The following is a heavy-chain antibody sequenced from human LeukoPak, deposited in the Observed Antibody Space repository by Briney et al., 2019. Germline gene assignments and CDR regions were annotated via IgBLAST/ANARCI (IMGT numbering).Heavy chain of an antibody. D-gene: IGHD1-26*01. CDR3: ARVGGSSYYYYGMDV. CDR2: IYYSGST. CDR1: GGSISSYY. J-gene: IGHJ6*02. V-gene: IGHV4-59*01. Sequence: SETLSLTCTVSGGSISSYYWSWIRQPPGKGLEWIGYIYYSGSTNYNPSLKSRVTISVDTSKNQFSLKLSSATAADTAVYYCARVGGSSYYYYGMDVWGQGTTVTVSS.